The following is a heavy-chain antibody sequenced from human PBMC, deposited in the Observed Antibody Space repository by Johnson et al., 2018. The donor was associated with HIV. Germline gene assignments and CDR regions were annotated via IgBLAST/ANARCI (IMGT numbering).Heavy chain of an antibody. Sequence: VQLVESGGGLVQPGGSLRLSCAASGFTVSSNYMSWVRQAPGKGLEWVSVIYSGGSTYYADSVKGRFTISRDNSKNMLYLQMNSLRAEDTAVYYCAKDKRQTAIPQRAFDICGQGTMVTVSS. J-gene: IGHJ3*02. CDR1: GFTVSSNY. CDR3: AKDKRQTAIPQRAFDI. CDR2: IYSGGST. D-gene: IGHD6-25*01. V-gene: IGHV3-66*01.